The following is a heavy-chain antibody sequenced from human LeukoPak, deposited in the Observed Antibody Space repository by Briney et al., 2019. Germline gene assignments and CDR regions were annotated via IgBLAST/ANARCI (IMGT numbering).Heavy chain of an antibody. CDR3: ARRSSRAADFDY. CDR1: GDSIRSGSYY. Sequence: SETLSLTCNVSGDSIRSGSYYWSWIRQPPGKGLEWIGEINHSGSTNYNPSLKSRVTISVDRSMHQFSLSLSSVTVADTAVYYCARRSSRAADFDYWGQGTLVTVSS. V-gene: IGHV4-39*01. J-gene: IGHJ4*02. CDR2: INHSGST. D-gene: IGHD6-25*01.